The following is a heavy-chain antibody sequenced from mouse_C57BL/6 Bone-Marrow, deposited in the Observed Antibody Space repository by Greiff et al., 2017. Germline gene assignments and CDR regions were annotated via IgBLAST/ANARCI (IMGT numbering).Heavy chain of an antibody. Sequence: EVKLMESGPELVKPGASVKISCKASGYSFTDYNMNWVKQSNGKSLEWIGVINPNYGTTSYNQKFKGKATLTVDKSSSTAYMQLNSLTSEDSAVYYCARGGIYYDFWFAYWGQGTLVTVSA. CDR3: ARGGIYYDFWFAY. CDR1: GYSFTDYN. CDR2: INPNYGTT. V-gene: IGHV1-39*01. D-gene: IGHD2-4*01. J-gene: IGHJ3*01.